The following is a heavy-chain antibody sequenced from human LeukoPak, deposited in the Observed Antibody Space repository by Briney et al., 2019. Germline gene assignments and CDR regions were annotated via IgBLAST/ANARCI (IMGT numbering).Heavy chain of an antibody. D-gene: IGHD2-2*01. CDR2: ISGGGGTT. J-gene: IGHJ4*02. CDR3: ARDVEYCSSTSCYYFDY. Sequence: PGGSLRLSCAASGFTFSSDAMSWVRQAPGKGLEWVSVISGGGGTTYYSDSVKGRFTISRDNSKNTLYLQMNSLRAEDTAVYYCARDVEYCSSTSCYYFDYWGQGTLVTVSS. V-gene: IGHV3-23*01. CDR1: GFTFSSDA.